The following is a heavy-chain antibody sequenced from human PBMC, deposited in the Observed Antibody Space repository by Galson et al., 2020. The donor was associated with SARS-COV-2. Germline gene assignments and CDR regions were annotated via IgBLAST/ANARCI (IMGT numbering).Heavy chain of an antibody. D-gene: IGHD3-10*02. CDR1: GFPFNSYT. V-gene: IGHV3-21*01. J-gene: IGHJ6*02. CDR2: ISSGSVYI. CDR3: AREASWAMFAMDV. Sequence: GGSLRLSCEGSGFPFNSYTMTWVRQAPGKGLEWVSSISSGSVYIYTADSVKGRFTISRDNAKNSLYLQMGSLRAEDTAVYYCAREASWAMFAMDVWGQGTTVTVSS.